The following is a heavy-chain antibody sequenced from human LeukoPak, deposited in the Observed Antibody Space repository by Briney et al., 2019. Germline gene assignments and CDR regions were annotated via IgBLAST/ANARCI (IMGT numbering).Heavy chain of an antibody. CDR3: ARERITGSYNYGMDV. D-gene: IGHD3-10*01. Sequence: PGGSLRLSCAASGFTFSSYAMHWVRQAPGKGLEWVAVISYDGSNKYYADSVKGRFAMSRDNAKNSLYLQMNSLRAEDTAVYYCARERITGSYNYGMDVWGQGTTVTVSS. J-gene: IGHJ6*02. V-gene: IGHV3-30*09. CDR2: ISYDGSNK. CDR1: GFTFSSYA.